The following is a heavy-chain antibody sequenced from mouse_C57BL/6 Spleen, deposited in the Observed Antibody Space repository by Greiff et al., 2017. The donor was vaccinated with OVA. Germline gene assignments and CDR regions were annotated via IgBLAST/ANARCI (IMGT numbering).Heavy chain of an antibody. D-gene: IGHD2-2*01. CDR1: GYSFTSYY. CDR3: AMPLFMVTPYYFDY. CDR2: IYPGSGNT. V-gene: IGHV1-66*01. J-gene: IGHJ2*01. Sequence: QVQLQQSGPELVKPGASVKISCKASGYSFTSYYIHWVKQRPGQGLEWIGWIYPGSGNTKYNEKFKGKATLTADTSSSTAYMQLSSLTSEDSAVYYCAMPLFMVTPYYFDYWGQGTTLTVSS.